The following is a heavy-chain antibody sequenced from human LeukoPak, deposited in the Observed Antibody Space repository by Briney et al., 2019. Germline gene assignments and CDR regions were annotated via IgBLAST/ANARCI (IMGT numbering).Heavy chain of an antibody. CDR2: INPNSGGT. V-gene: IGHV1-2*02. CDR3: ARGQYDFWSGYLVYYYYGMDV. J-gene: IGHJ6*02. Sequence: ASVKVSCKASGYTFTGYYMHWVRQAPGQGLEWMGWINPNSGGTNYAQKFQGRVTMTRDTSISTAYMELGRLRSDDTAVYYCARGQYDFWSGYLVYYYYGMDVWGQGTTVTVSS. CDR1: GYTFTGYY. D-gene: IGHD3-3*01.